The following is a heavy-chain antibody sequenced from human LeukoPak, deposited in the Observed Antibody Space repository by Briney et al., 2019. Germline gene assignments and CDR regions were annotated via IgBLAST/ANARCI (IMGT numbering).Heavy chain of an antibody. D-gene: IGHD3-3*01. CDR2: IYYSGST. V-gene: IGHV4-59*01. CDR1: GGSISSYY. Sequence: SETLSLTCTVSGGSISSYYWSWIRQPPGKGLEWIGYIYYSGSTNYNPSLKSRVTISVDTSKNQFSLKLSSVTAADTAVYYCARGQNYDFWSGYPACYYYGMDVWGQGTTVTVSS. CDR3: ARGQNYDFWSGYPACYYYGMDV. J-gene: IGHJ6*02.